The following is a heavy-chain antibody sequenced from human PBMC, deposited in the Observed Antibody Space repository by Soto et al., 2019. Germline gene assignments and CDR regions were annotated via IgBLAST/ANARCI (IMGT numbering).Heavy chain of an antibody. Sequence: SETLSLTCPVSSDSMTSYYWTWIRQPPGKGLEFIGYIYHSGITNYNPSLKSRVTISLDTSKNHFSLRLSSVTAADTAVYYCARMSLFYFFDSWGQGTLVTVSS. CDR1: SDSMTSYY. J-gene: IGHJ4*01. CDR3: ARMSLFYFFDS. V-gene: IGHV4-59*01. D-gene: IGHD3-9*01. CDR2: IYHSGIT.